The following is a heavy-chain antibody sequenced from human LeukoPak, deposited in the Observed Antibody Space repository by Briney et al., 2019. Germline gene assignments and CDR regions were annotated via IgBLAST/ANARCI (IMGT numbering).Heavy chain of an antibody. V-gene: IGHV3-7*03. J-gene: IGHJ3*02. Sequence: GGSLRLSCAASGFTFSTYWMSWVRQAPGKGLEWVANIKQDGSKIYYVDSVKGRFTISRDNAKNSLYLQMNSLRAEDTALYYCAKAPGVRGDAFDIWGQGTMVTVSS. CDR1: GFTFSTYW. CDR3: AKAPGVRGDAFDI. D-gene: IGHD3-10*01. CDR2: IKQDGSKI.